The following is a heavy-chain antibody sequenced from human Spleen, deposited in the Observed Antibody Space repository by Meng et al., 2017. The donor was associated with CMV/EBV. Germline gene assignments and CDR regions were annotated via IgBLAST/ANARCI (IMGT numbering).Heavy chain of an antibody. Sequence: SLKISCAASGFTFDDYAMHWVRQAPGKGLEWVSGISWNGDNIGYADSAKGRFTISRDNVNKALYLQMNSLRAEDTALYYCTKDRSFRGLDYWGQGTLVTVSS. V-gene: IGHV3-9*01. CDR3: TKDRSFRGLDY. J-gene: IGHJ4*02. CDR2: ISWNGDNI. CDR1: GFTFDDYA.